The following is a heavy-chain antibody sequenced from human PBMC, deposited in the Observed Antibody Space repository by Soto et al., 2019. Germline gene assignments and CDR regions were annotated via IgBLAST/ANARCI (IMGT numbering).Heavy chain of an antibody. CDR2: ISWNSGSI. CDR1: GFTFDDYA. V-gene: IGHV3-9*01. J-gene: IGHJ6*03. CDR3: AKDAAIAAAGTGYMDV. Sequence: GGSLRLSCAASGFTFDDYAMHWVRQAPGKGLEWVSGISWNSGSIGYADSVKGRFTISRDNAKNSLYLQMNSLRAEDTALYYCAKDAAIAAAGTGYMDVWGKGTTVTVSS. D-gene: IGHD6-13*01.